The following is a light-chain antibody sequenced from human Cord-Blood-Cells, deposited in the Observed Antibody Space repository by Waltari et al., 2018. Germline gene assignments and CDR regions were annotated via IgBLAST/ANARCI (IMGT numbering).Light chain of an antibody. J-gene: IGKJ2*01. Sequence: AIRITQSPSSLSASTGDRVTITCRASQGISSYLAWYQQKPWKAPKLLIYAASTLQSGVPSRFSGSGSGTDFTLTISCLQSEDFATYYCQQYYSYPYTFGQGTKLEIK. CDR3: QQYYSYPYT. CDR1: QGISSY. CDR2: AAS. V-gene: IGKV1-8*01.